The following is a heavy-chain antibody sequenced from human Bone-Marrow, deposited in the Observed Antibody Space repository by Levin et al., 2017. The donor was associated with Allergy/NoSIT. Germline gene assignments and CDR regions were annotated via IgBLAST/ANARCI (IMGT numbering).Heavy chain of an antibody. D-gene: IGHD6-19*01. Sequence: GESLKISCKGSGYGFATYWIGWVRQMPGKGLEWMGIIYPGDSDTRYRPSLQGQVTISANKSTNTLYLQWNSVKASDSGIYFCARHRKSSGWHFPDYWGQGTQVTVTS. CDR1: GYGFATYW. CDR3: ARHRKSSGWHFPDY. V-gene: IGHV5-51*01. J-gene: IGHJ4*02. CDR2: IYPGDSDT.